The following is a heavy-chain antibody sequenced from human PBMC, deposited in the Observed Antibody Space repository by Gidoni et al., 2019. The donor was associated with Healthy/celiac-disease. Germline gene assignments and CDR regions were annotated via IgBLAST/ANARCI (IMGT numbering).Heavy chain of an antibody. J-gene: IGHJ5*02. CDR1: GSTFTSYY. D-gene: IGHD3-22*01. CDR3: ARDGYYDSSGYYYFGWFDP. CDR2: INPSGGST. Sequence: VPLVQSGAEVTKPGASVQVSCTASGSTFTSYYMHWVRQAPGQGLEWLGRINPSGGSTSYAQKFQGRVTMTRDTSTSTVYMELSSLRSEDTAVYYCARDGYYDSSGYYYFGWFDPWGQGTLVTVSS. V-gene: IGHV1-46*03.